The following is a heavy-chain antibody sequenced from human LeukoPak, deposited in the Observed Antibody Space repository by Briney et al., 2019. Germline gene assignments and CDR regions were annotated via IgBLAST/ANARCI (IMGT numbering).Heavy chain of an antibody. J-gene: IGHJ6*03. V-gene: IGHV3-66*02. CDR2: IYSGGST. CDR1: GFTVSSNY. CDR3: ARVSYAGYCSSTSCYNLYYYYYMDV. D-gene: IGHD2-2*02. Sequence: PGGSLRLSCAASGFTVSSNYMSWVRQAPGKGLEWVSVIYSGGSTYYADSVKGRFTISRDNSKNTLYLQMNSLRAEDTAVYYCARVSYAGYCSSTSCYNLYYYYYMDVWGKGTTVTVSS.